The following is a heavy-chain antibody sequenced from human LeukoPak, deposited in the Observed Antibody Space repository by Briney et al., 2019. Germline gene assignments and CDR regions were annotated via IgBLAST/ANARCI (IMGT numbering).Heavy chain of an antibody. CDR2: MNPNSGNT. CDR3: ARDAGITGTTELDY. CDR1: GYTFTSYD. V-gene: IGHV1-8*01. J-gene: IGHJ4*02. Sequence: GASVKVSCKASGYTFTSYDINWVRQATGQGLEWMGWMNPNSGNTGCAQKFQGRVTMTRNTSISTAYMELSSLRSEDTAVYYCARDAGITGTTELDYWGQGTLVTVSS. D-gene: IGHD1-7*01.